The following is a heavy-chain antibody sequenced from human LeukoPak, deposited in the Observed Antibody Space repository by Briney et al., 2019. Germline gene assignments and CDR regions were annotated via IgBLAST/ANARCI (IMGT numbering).Heavy chain of an antibody. CDR1: GLTFSDYY. CDR2: ISSSGSTI. Sequence: PGGSLRLSCAASGLTFSDYYMSWIRQAPGKGLEWVSYISSSGSTIYYADSVKGRFTISRDNAKNSLYLQMNSLRAEDTAVYYCARDVSSSSWYEYWGQGTLVTVSS. J-gene: IGHJ4*02. D-gene: IGHD6-13*01. V-gene: IGHV3-11*04. CDR3: ARDVSSSSWYEY.